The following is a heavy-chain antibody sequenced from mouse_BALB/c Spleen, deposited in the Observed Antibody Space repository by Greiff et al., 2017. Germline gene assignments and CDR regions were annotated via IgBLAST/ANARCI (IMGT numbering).Heavy chain of an antibody. V-gene: IGHV2-9*02. CDR1: GFSLTSYG. J-gene: IGHJ3*01. CDR3: ARDQGYRYDGFAY. Sequence: VQLQQSGPGLVAPSQSLSITCTVSGFSLTSYGVHWVRQPPGKGLEWLGVILAGGSTNYNSALMSRLSISKDNSKSQVFLKMNSLQTDDTAMYYCARDQGYRYDGFAYWGQGTLVTVSA. D-gene: IGHD2-14*01. CDR2: ILAGGST.